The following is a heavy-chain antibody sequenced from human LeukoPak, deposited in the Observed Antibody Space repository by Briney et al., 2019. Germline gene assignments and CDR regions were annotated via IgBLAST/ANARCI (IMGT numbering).Heavy chain of an antibody. V-gene: IGHV1-18*01. D-gene: IGHD5-12*01. Sequence: ASVKVSCKASGYSFGDYGFSWVRQAPGQGLEWLGWISAYNGNRNYAQKVEGRVTMITDTSTSTAYLELRGLRPDDTAVYYCARDDSGAKVDIDYWGQGTLLIVSS. J-gene: IGHJ4*02. CDR1: GYSFGDYG. CDR3: ARDDSGAKVDIDY. CDR2: ISAYNGNR.